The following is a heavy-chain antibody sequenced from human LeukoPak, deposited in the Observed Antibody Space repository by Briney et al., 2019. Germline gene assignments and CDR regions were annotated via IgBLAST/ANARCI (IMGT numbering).Heavy chain of an antibody. J-gene: IGHJ4*02. V-gene: IGHV1-46*01. CDR2: INPSGGST. CDR3: ASAIEMATKGGLDY. Sequence: GASVKVSCKASGYTFTGYYMHWVRQAPGQGLEWMGIINPSGGSTSYAQKFQGRVTMTRDMSTSTVYMELSSLRSEDTAVYYCASAIEMATKGGLDYWGQGTLVTVSS. D-gene: IGHD5-24*01. CDR1: GYTFTGYY.